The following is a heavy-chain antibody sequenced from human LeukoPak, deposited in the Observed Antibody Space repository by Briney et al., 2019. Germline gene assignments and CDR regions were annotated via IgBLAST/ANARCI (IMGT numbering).Heavy chain of an antibody. CDR3: TTRHYGDFDY. CDR1: GFSFTNAW. V-gene: IGHV3-15*01. D-gene: IGHD4-17*01. J-gene: IGHJ4*02. CDR2: SKSKTDGGTT. Sequence: GGSLRLSCVASGFSFTNAWMNWVRQAPGKGLEWVGRSKSKTDGGTTEYAAPVKGRFTISRDDSKNTLYLQTNSLKSEDTAVYYCTTRHYGDFDYWGQGTLVTVSS.